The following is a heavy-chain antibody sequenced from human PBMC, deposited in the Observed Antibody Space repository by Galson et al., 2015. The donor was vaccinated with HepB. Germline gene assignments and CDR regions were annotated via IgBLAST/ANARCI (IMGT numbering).Heavy chain of an antibody. J-gene: IGHJ2*01. CDR2: VSVTSSYS. V-gene: IGHV3-11*06. CDR1: GFRFSDYY. Sequence: SLRLSCAASGFRFSDYYMSWIRQAPGKGLEWISYVSVTSSYSDYADSVKGRFSTSRDNAENSLYLQMNSLRVEDTVVYYCARTAPSWYFDLWGRGTLVSVSS. CDR3: ARTAPSWYFDL.